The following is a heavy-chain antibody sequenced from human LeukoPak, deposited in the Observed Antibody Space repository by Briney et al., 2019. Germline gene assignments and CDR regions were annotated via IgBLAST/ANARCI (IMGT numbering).Heavy chain of an antibody. CDR3: ARGVWAQWLAFGYFQH. CDR1: GGTFSGYY. D-gene: IGHD6-19*01. J-gene: IGHJ1*01. Sequence: SETLSLTCAVYGGTFSGYYWSWIRQPPGKGLEWIGEINHSGSTNYNPSLKSRVTISVDTSKNQFSLKLSSVTAADTAVYYCARGVWAQWLAFGYFQHWGQGTLVTVSS. CDR2: INHSGST. V-gene: IGHV4-34*01.